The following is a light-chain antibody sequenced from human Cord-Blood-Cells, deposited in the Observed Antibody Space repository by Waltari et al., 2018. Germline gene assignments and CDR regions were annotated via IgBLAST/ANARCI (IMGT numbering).Light chain of an antibody. Sequence: DIQMTQSPSSLSASVGDRVTITCRESQSISSYLNWYQQKPGKAPKLLIYAASSLQSGVPSRFSGSGSGTDFTLTSSSLQPEDFATYYCQQSYSTPLVPTFGQGTKLEIK. J-gene: IGKJ2*01. V-gene: IGKV1-39*01. CDR3: QQSYSTPLVPT. CDR2: AAS. CDR1: QSISSY.